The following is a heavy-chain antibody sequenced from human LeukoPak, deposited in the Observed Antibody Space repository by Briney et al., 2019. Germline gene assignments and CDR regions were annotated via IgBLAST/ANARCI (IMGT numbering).Heavy chain of an antibody. CDR2: MNPNSGNT. CDR3: ARGIVGSYYGYHY. D-gene: IGHD1-26*01. J-gene: IGHJ4*02. CDR1: GGTFSSYA. Sequence: ASVKVSCKASGGTFSSYAISWVRQATGQGLEWMGWMNPNSGNTGYAQKFQGRVTMTRNTSISTAYMELSSLRSEDTAVYYCARGIVGSYYGYHYWGQGTLVTVSS. V-gene: IGHV1-8*02.